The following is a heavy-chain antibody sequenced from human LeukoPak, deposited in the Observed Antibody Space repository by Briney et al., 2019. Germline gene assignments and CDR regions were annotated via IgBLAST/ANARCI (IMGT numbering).Heavy chain of an antibody. CDR2: IYYSGST. J-gene: IGHJ4*02. V-gene: IGHV4-39*01. CDR1: GGSISSSNYY. CDR3: ARRVTHGYHLLGYFDY. D-gene: IGHD5-24*01. Sequence: SETLSLTCTVSGGSISSSNYYWGWIRQPPGKGLEWIGSIYYSGSTYYNPSLKSRVTISVDTSKNQFSLKLSSVTAADTAVYYCARRVTHGYHLLGYFDYWGQGTLVTVSS.